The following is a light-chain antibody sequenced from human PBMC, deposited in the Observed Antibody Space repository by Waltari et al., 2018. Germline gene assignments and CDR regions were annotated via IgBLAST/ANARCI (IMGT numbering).Light chain of an antibody. CDR3: QAWHSNTGV. CDR2: QDS. CDR1: NLGDQY. V-gene: IGLV3-1*01. Sequence: SYELTQPPSVSVSPGQTAIITSSAHNLGDQYASWYRQKPGQSPVLVISQDSERPSGIPERFSGSNSGNTATLTISGTQAMDEADYYCQAWHSNTGVFGTGTKVTVL. J-gene: IGLJ1*01.